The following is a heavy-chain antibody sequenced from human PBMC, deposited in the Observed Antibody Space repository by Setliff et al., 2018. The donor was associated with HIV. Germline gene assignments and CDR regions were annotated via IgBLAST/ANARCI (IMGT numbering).Heavy chain of an antibody. CDR2: IYYSGST. CDR3: AREAVFGVVPDDGNDAFDI. V-gene: IGHV4-39*07. CDR1: GGSISSNTYY. J-gene: IGHJ3*02. Sequence: PSETLSLTCSVSGGSISSNTYYWGWIRQPPGKGLEWIGTIYYSGSTYYNPSLQSRVTISVDTSKSQFSLKLSSVIAADTAVYYCAREAVFGVVPDDGNDAFDIWGQGTMVTVSS. D-gene: IGHD3-3*01.